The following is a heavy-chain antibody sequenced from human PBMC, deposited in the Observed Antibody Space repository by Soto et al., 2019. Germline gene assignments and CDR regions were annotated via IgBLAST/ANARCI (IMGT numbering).Heavy chain of an antibody. Sequence: SETLSLTCTVSGGSISSGGYYWSWIRQHPGKGLEWIGYIYYSGSTYYNPSLKSRVTISVDTSKNQFSLKLSSVTAADTAVYYCARLVLDIVALGSFDYWGQGTLVTVSS. V-gene: IGHV4-31*03. D-gene: IGHD5-12*01. J-gene: IGHJ4*02. CDR2: IYYSGST. CDR1: GGSISSGGYY. CDR3: ARLVLDIVALGSFDY.